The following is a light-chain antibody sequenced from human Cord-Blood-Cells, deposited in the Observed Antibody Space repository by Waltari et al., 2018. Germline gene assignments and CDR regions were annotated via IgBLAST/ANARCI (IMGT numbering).Light chain of an antibody. J-gene: IGLJ2*01. V-gene: IGLV2-14*01. CDR2: DVS. CDR3: SSYTSSSTLV. CDR1: SSDVGGYNY. Sequence: QSALTQPASVSGSPGQSITISCTGTSSDVGGYNYVSWYQQHPGKAPKLMIYDVSNRPSGVSNRFAGSESGNTASLTISGLQAEDAADYYCSSYTSSSTLVFGGGTKLTVL.